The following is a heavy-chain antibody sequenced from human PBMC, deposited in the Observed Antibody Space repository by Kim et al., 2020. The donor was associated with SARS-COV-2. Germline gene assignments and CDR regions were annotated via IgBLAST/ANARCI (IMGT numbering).Heavy chain of an antibody. CDR1: GYTFTSYA. J-gene: IGHJ6*02. CDR2: INTNTGNP. D-gene: IGHD3-9*01. V-gene: IGHV7-4-1*02. CDR3: ARAKDWLYYYYYGMDV. Sequence: ASVKVSCKASGYTFTSYAMNWVRQAPGQGLEWMGWINTNTGNPTYAQGFTGRFVFSLDTSVSTAYLQISSLKAEDTAVYYCARAKDWLYYYYYGMDVWGQGTTVTVSS.